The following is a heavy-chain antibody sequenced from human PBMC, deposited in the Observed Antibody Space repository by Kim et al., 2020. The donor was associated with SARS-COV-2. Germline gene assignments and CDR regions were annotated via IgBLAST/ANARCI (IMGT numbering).Heavy chain of an antibody. CDR1: GGTFSSYA. V-gene: IGHV1-69*13. J-gene: IGHJ4*02. Sequence: SVKVSCKASGGTFSSYAISWVRQAPGQGLEWMGGIIPIFGTANYAQKFQGRVTITADESTSTAYMELSSLRSEDTAVYYCARVLPPVDDYIWGSYRPREMIFDYWGQGTLVTVSS. CDR2: IIPIFGTA. CDR3: ARVLPPVDDYIWGSYRPREMIFDY. D-gene: IGHD3-16*02.